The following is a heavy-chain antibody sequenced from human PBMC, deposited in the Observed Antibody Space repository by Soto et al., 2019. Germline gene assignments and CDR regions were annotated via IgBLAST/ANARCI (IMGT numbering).Heavy chain of an antibody. CDR1: GFTFSTYA. CDR3: AKGPSPEFYDFWSEYYFDY. J-gene: IGHJ4*02. CDR2: ISGSAGST. V-gene: IGHV3-23*01. D-gene: IGHD3-3*01. Sequence: GGSLRLSCAASGFTFSTYAMSWVRQAPGKGQQWVSGISGSAGSTYYADSVKGRFTISRDNSKNTLYLQMNSLRAEDTAVYYCAKGPSPEFYDFWSEYYFDYWGQGTLVTVSS.